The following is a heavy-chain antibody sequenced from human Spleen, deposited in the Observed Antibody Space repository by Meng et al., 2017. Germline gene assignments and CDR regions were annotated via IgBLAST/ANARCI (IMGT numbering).Heavy chain of an antibody. CDR1: GGSFSGYY. CDR3: ARRVHDGSGHHYFDY. J-gene: IGHJ4*02. Sequence: QVQLQQWGAGLLKPSETLSLTCTVYGGSFSGYYWSWIRQPPGKGLEWIGEINHRGDTKHNPSLSSRVTMTLDTSKNQFSLKLSSVTAPDTAVYYCARRVHDGSGHHYFDYWGQGTLVTVSS. CDR2: INHRGDT. V-gene: IGHV4-34*01. D-gene: IGHD3-22*01.